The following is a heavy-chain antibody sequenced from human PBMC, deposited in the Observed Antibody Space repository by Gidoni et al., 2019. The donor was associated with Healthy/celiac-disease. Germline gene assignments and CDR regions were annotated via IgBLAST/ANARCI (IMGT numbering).Heavy chain of an antibody. CDR3: AKEGNYYDSSGAGTPLDY. CDR1: GFTFDEYA. V-gene: IGHV3-9*01. D-gene: IGHD3-22*01. CDR2: ISWNSGSI. Sequence: EVQLVESGGGLVQLGRSLRLPCAASGFTFDEYAMHWVRQAPGKGLELVSGISWNSGSIGYADSVKGRFTISRDNAKNSLYLQMNSLRAEVTALYYCAKEGNYYDSSGAGTPLDYWGQGTLVTVSS. J-gene: IGHJ4*02.